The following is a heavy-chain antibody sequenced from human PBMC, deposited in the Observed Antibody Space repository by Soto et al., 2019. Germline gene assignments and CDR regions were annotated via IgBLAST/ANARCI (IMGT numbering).Heavy chain of an antibody. CDR3: AKDPRGGSYSHFQH. J-gene: IGHJ1*01. CDR1: GGSFSGYY. D-gene: IGHD1-26*01. V-gene: IGHV4-34*01. Sequence: SETLSLTCAVYGGSFSGYYWSWIRQPPGKGLEWIGEINHSGSTNYNPSLKSRVTISVDTSKNQFSLKLSSVTAADTAVYYCAKDPRGGSYSHFQHWGQGTLVTVSS. CDR2: INHSGST.